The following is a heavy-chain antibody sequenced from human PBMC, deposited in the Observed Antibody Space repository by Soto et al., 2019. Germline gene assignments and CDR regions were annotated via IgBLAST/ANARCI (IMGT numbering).Heavy chain of an antibody. Sequence: ASVKVSCKASGGTFSSYAISWVRQAPGQGLEWMGRIIPILGIANYAQKFQGRATITADKSTSTAYMELSSLRSEDTAVYYCARSEGGTYCTNGVCYYYYYYGMDVWGQGTTVTVSS. CDR3: ARSEGGTYCTNGVCYYYYYYGMDV. CDR2: IIPILGIA. CDR1: GGTFSSYA. J-gene: IGHJ6*02. D-gene: IGHD2-8*01. V-gene: IGHV1-69*04.